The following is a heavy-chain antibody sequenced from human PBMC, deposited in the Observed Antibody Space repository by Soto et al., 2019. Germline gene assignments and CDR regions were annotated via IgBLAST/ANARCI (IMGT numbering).Heavy chain of an antibody. CDR1: GGSISSGDYY. CDR2: IYYSGNT. Sequence: SETLSLTCTVSGGSISSGDYYWSWIRQPPGKGLEWIGYIYYSGNTYYNPSLKSRVTISVDTSKNQFSLKLSSVTAADTAVYYCARPALNYYYYGMDVWGQGTTVTVSS. V-gene: IGHV4-30-4*01. CDR3: ARPALNYYYYGMDV. J-gene: IGHJ6*02.